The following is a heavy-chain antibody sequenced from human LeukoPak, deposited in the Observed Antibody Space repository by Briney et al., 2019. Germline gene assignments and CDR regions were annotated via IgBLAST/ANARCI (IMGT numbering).Heavy chain of an antibody. Sequence: PSETLSLTCTVSGASFSNDYWSWVRQAPGKGLEWIGYIYHNGRTNYSPSLKSRITMSIDTSQNQFSLELTSVTAADTAVYYCARASEGIGYFDTWGRESLVTVSS. CDR2: IYHNGRT. CDR1: GASFSNDY. J-gene: IGHJ4*02. D-gene: IGHD3-3*01. V-gene: IGHV4-59*01. CDR3: ARASEGIGYFDT.